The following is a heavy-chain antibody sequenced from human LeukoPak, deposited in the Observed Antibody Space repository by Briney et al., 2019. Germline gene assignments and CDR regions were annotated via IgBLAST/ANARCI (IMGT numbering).Heavy chain of an antibody. Sequence: PSETLSLTCTVSGGSISSGGYFWSWIRQPAGKGLEWIGRFYASGSTNYNPSLQSRVTISVDTSKNQFSLKLSSVTAADTAVYYCARFTSGRGNWFDPWGQGTLVTVSS. J-gene: IGHJ5*02. D-gene: IGHD1-26*01. CDR3: ARFTSGRGNWFDP. CDR1: GGSISSGGYF. CDR2: FYASGST. V-gene: IGHV4-61*02.